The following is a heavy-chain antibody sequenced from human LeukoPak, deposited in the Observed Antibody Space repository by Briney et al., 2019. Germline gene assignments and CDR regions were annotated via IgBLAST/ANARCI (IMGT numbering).Heavy chain of an antibody. CDR3: ARRDRDGYNFFDY. Sequence: SVKVSCKASRYTFTSYYMHGVRQAPGHGREWMEIINLSGGSTSYPHKLQGRVPKTRDTSTSTVYMELRRLRTEERAVYYGARRDRDGYNFFDYWGEGTLVTVPS. CDR1: RYTFTSYY. V-gene: IGHV1-46*01. CDR2: INLSGGST. J-gene: IGHJ4*02. D-gene: IGHD5-24*01.